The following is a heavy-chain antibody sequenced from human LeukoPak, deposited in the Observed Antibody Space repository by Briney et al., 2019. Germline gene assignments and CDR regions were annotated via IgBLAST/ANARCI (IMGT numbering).Heavy chain of an antibody. V-gene: IGHV1-2*02. CDR1: GYTFTGYY. Sequence: ASVKVSCKASGYTFTGYYIHWVRQAPGQGLEWMGWINPNSGGTNYAQKFQGRVTMTRDTSISTAYMELSRLRSDDTAVYYCAREDYYGSGSNFDYWGQGTLVTVSS. D-gene: IGHD3-10*01. CDR3: AREDYYGSGSNFDY. J-gene: IGHJ4*02. CDR2: INPNSGGT.